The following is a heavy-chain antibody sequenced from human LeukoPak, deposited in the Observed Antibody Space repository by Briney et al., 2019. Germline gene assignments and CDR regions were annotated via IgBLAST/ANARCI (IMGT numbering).Heavy chain of an antibody. Sequence: ASVKVSRKASGYTFTGYYMHWVRQAPGQGLEWMGWINPNSGGTNYAQKFRGWVTMTRDTSISTAYMELSRLRSDDTAVYYCARDRGYSYGWSGFDYWGQGTLVTVSS. CDR1: GYTFTGYY. V-gene: IGHV1-2*04. CDR2: INPNSGGT. D-gene: IGHD5-18*01. J-gene: IGHJ4*02. CDR3: ARDRGYSYGWSGFDY.